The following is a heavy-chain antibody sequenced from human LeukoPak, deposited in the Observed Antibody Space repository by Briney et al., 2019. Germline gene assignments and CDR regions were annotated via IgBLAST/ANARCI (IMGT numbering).Heavy chain of an antibody. CDR2: INHSGST. V-gene: IGHV4-34*01. J-gene: IGHJ6*03. CDR3: ARDTRPLTAVDYYYYYMDV. D-gene: IGHD6-19*01. CDR1: GGSFSGYY. Sequence: SETLSLTCAVYGGSFSGYYWSWIRQPPGKGLEWIGEINHSGSTNYNPSLKSRVTISVDTSKNQFSLKLSSVTAADTAVYYCARDTRPLTAVDYYYYYMDVWGKGTTVTISS.